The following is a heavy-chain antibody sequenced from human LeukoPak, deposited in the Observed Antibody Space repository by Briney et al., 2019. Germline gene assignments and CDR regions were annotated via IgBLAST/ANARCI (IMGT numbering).Heavy chain of an antibody. J-gene: IGHJ4*02. D-gene: IGHD1-26*01. CDR1: GGTFSSCA. CDR2: IIPIFGTA. V-gene: IGHV1-69*13. Sequence: SVKVSCKASGGTFSSCAISWVRQAPGQGLEWMRGIIPIFGTADYAQKFQGRVTITADESTSTAYMELSSLKSEDTAVYYCARGVVGATTGAYSFDYWGQGTLVTVSS. CDR3: ARGVVGATTGAYSFDY.